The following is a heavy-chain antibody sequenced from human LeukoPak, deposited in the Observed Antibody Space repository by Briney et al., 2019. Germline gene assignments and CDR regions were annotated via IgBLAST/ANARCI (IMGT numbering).Heavy chain of an antibody. D-gene: IGHD5-12*01. CDR1: GFTFSTFA. V-gene: IGHV3-23*01. CDR2: IFPSGGEI. CDR3: ARGPSGYHNT. J-gene: IGHJ4*02. Sequence: GGSLRLSCAASGFTFSTFAMIWVRQPPGKGLEWVSSIFPSGGEIHYADSVRGRFTISRDNSKNTLYLQMNSLRAEDTAVYYCARGPSGYHNTGGQGTLVTVSS.